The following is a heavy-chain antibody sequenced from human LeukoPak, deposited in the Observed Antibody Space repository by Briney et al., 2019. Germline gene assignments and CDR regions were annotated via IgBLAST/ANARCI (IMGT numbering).Heavy chain of an antibody. V-gene: IGHV4-39*07. CDR1: GGSISSGGYY. J-gene: IGHJ3*02. Sequence: PSETLSLTCTVSGGSISSGGYYWSWIRQPPGKGLEWIGEINHSGSTNYNPSLKSRVTISVDTSKNQFSLKLSSVTAADTAVYYCARGPHSKWLRFLDPIVQARGAFDIWGQGTMVTVSS. D-gene: IGHD5-12*01. CDR2: INHSGST. CDR3: ARGPHSKWLRFLDPIVQARGAFDI.